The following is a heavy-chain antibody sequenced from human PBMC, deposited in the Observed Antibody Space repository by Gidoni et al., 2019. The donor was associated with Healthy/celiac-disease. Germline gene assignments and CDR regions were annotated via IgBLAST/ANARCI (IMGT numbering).Heavy chain of an antibody. CDR1: GFTFSSYA. CDR2: ISYDGSNK. J-gene: IGHJ6*02. D-gene: IGHD6-6*01. V-gene: IGHV3-30-3*01. Sequence: QVQLVESGGGVVQPGRSLRLSCAASGFTFSSYAMHWVRQAPGKGLEWVAVISYDGSNKYYADSVKGRFTISRDNSKNTLYLQMNSLRAEDTAVYYCARGSIAARPGYYYYYGMDVWGQGTTVTVSS. CDR3: ARGSIAARPGYYYYYGMDV.